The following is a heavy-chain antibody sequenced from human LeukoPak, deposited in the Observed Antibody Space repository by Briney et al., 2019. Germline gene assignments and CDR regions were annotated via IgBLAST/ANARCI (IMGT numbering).Heavy chain of an antibody. D-gene: IGHD1-26*01. V-gene: IGHV3-64*01. CDR3: ARRYGIVGATTLDY. Sequence: GGSLRLSCAASGFTFSSYAMHWVRQAPGKGLEYVSAISSNGGSTYYANSVKGRFTISRDNSKNTLYLQMGSLRAEDMAVYYCARRYGIVGATTLDYWGQGTLVTVSS. J-gene: IGHJ4*02. CDR1: GFTFSSYA. CDR2: ISSNGGST.